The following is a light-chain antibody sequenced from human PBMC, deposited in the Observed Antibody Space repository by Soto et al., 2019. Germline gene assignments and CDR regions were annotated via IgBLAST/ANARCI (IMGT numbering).Light chain of an antibody. V-gene: IGLV1-40*01. CDR1: NSNIGAGYD. Sequence: QSVLTQPPSVSGSPGQRVTISCTWINSNIGAGYDVHWYQQLPGTAPKLLIYGNINRPSGVPDRFSGSKSGTSASLAITGLQAEDEADYYCQSYDSSLSGYVFGTGTKVTVL. CDR2: GNI. CDR3: QSYDSSLSGYV. J-gene: IGLJ1*01.